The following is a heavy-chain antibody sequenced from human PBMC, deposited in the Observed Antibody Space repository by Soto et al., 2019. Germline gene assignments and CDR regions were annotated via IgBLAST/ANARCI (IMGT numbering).Heavy chain of an antibody. J-gene: IGHJ6*02. CDR3: ARDRFRYCSGGSCAPLYGMDV. Sequence: EVQLVESGGGLVKPGGSLRLSCAASGFTFSSYSMNWVRQAPGKGLEWVSSISSISSYIYYADSVKGLFTISRDNAKNALYLQMNSLGAEDTAVYYCARDRFRYCSGGSCAPLYGMDVWGQGTTVTVSS. CDR2: ISSISSYI. D-gene: IGHD2-15*01. CDR1: GFTFSSYS. V-gene: IGHV3-21*01.